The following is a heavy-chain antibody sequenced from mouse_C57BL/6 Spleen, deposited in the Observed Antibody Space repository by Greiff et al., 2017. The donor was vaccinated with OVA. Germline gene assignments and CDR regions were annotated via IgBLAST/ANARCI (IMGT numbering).Heavy chain of an antibody. V-gene: IGHV5-12*01. J-gene: IGHJ3*01. CDR1: GFTFSDYY. CDR2: ISNGGGST. CDR3: ARNWDEGAWFAD. Sequence: EVQVVESGGGLVQPGGSLKLSCAASGFTFSDYYMYWVRQTPEKRLEWVAYISNGGGSTYYPDTVKGRFTISRDNAKNTLYLQMSRLKSEDTAMYYCARNWDEGAWFADWGQGTLVTVSA. D-gene: IGHD4-1*01.